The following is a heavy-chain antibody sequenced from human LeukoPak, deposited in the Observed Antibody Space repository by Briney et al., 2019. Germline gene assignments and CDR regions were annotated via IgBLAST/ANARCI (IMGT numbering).Heavy chain of an antibody. J-gene: IGHJ4*02. Sequence: SETLSLTCAVSGGSITNYYWSWIRQPPGQGLEWIGYIHYSGSTNYNPSLKSRVSISVDMSTNQFSLKLTSVTAADTAVYYCARHSRTYYDFDYWGQGTLVTVSS. V-gene: IGHV4-59*08. CDR1: GGSITNYY. CDR2: IHYSGST. CDR3: ARHSRTYYDFDY. D-gene: IGHD1-26*01.